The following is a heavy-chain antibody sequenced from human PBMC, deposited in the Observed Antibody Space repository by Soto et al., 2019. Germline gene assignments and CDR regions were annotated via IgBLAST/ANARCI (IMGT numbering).Heavy chain of an antibody. CDR1: GYPFSTYW. D-gene: IGHD4-17*01. CDR3: ARHLRGIGPMTTVTTADY. CDR2: IYPGDSDT. V-gene: IGHV5-51*01. J-gene: IGHJ4*02. Sequence: PGESLKISCQGFGYPFSTYWIGWVRQRPGEGLEWMGMIYPGDSDTKYSPTFQGRVTISADESTSTAFLQWDSLRASDTAIYYCARHLRGIGPMTTVTTADYWGQGILVTVSS.